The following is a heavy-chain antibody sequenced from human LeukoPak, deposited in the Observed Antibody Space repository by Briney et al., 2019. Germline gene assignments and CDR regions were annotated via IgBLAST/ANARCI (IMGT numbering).Heavy chain of an antibody. V-gene: IGHV4-61*02. D-gene: IGHD4-11*01. J-gene: IGHJ4*02. CDR3: ARGLGRNYVPITYYFDY. Sequence: PSETLSLTCTVSGGSISSGNYYWSWIRQPAGKGLEWIGRIYSSGSTNYNPSLKSRVTISIDTSKNQFSLKLSSVTAADTAVYYCARGLGRNYVPITYYFDYWGQGTLVTVSS. CDR1: GGSISSGNYY. CDR2: IYSSGST.